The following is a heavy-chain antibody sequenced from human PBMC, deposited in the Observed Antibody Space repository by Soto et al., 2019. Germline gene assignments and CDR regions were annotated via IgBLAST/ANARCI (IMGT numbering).Heavy chain of an antibody. CDR3: AGVGFVYSISGYYHP. Sequence: SETLSLTCIVSGGSVSSSNWWSWVRQPPGKGLEWIGEIYHSGSTTYNPSLKSRATISEDKSENQFSLWPTFVPAADTAAYSGAGVGFVYSISGYYHPWGQGTLVTVSS. J-gene: IGHJ5*02. D-gene: IGHD3-22*01. CDR2: IYHSGST. CDR1: GGSVSSSNW. V-gene: IGHV4-4*02.